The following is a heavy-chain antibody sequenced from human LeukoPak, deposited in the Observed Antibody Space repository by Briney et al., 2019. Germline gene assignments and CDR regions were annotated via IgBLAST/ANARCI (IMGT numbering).Heavy chain of an antibody. CDR3: ASPPRGYSGSHFDY. D-gene: IGHD1-26*01. J-gene: IGHJ4*02. Sequence: GASVKVSCKXSGGTFSSYGISWVRQAPGQGLEWMGRIIPIFGTANYAQKFQGRVTITTDESTNTAYMDLNSLRSEDTAVYYCASPPRGYSGSHFDYWGQGTLVTVSS. CDR1: GGTFSSYG. CDR2: IIPIFGTA. V-gene: IGHV1-69*05.